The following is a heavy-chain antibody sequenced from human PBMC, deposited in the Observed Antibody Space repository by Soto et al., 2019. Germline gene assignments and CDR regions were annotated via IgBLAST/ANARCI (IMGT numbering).Heavy chain of an antibody. CDR1: GFTFSSYA. D-gene: IGHD3-16*02. CDR3: ARPYDAGSYPSNWFDP. V-gene: IGHV3-30-3*01. J-gene: IGHJ5*02. Sequence: GGSLRLSCAASGFTFSSYAMHWVRQAPGKGLEWVAVISYDGSNKYYADSVKGRFTISRDNSKNTLYLQMNSLRAEDTAVYYCARPYDAGSYPSNWFDPWGQGTLVTVSS. CDR2: ISYDGSNK.